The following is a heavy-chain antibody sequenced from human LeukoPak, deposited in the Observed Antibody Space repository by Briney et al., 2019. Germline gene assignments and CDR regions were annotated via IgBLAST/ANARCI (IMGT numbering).Heavy chain of an antibody. CDR2: ISGGGETT. Sequence: PGGSLRLSCAASGFTFNNYAMNWVRQAPGKGLEWVSSISGGGETTYYAGSAKGRFTISRDNSQNTLYLQMNSLRAEVTAVYYCARDYADYVGYFFFDYWGQGTLVTVSS. D-gene: IGHD4-17*01. CDR3: ARDYADYVGYFFFDY. J-gene: IGHJ4*02. CDR1: GFTFNNYA. V-gene: IGHV3-23*01.